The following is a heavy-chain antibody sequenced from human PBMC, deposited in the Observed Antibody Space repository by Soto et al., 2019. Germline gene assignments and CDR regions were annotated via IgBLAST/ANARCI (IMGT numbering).Heavy chain of an antibody. CDR3: ASVCSQNYGDYSSISGWFDP. CDR1: GGTFSSYA. D-gene: IGHD4-17*01. V-gene: IGHV1-69*01. Sequence: QVQLVQSGAEVKKPGSSVKVSCKASGGTFSSYAISWVRQAPGQGLEWMGGIIPIFGTANYAQKFQGRVTITADESTSTAYMELSSLRSEDTAVYYCASVCSQNYGDYSSISGWFDPWGQGTLVTVSS. CDR2: IIPIFGTA. J-gene: IGHJ5*02.